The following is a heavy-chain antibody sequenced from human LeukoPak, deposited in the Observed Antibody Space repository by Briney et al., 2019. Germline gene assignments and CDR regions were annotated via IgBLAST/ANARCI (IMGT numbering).Heavy chain of an antibody. J-gene: IGHJ4*02. V-gene: IGHV4-34*01. CDR1: GGSFSGYY. CDR3: AREFPPTTYYYFDY. D-gene: IGHD5-12*01. Sequence: PSETLSLTCAVYGGSFSGYYWSWIRQPPGNGLEWIGEINHSGSTNYNPSLKSRVTISVDTSKNQFSLKLSSVTAADTAVYYCAREFPPTTYYYFDYWGQGTLVTVSS. CDR2: INHSGST.